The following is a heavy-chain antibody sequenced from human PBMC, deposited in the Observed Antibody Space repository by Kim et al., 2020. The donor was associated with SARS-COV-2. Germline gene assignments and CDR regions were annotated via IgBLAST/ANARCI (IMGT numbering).Heavy chain of an antibody. CDR1: GGTFSSYA. V-gene: IGHV1-69*13. CDR3: AREGSGSYFIYYYYGMDV. J-gene: IGHJ6*02. D-gene: IGHD1-26*01. CDR2: IIPIFGTA. Sequence: SVKVSCKASGGTFSSYAISWVRQAPGQGLEWMGGIIPIFGTANYAQKFQGRVTITADESTSTAYMELSSLRSEDTAVYYCAREGSGSYFIYYYYGMDVWGQGTTVTVSS.